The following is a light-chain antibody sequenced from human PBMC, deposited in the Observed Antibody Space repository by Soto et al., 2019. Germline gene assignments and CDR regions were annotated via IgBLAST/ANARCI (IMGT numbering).Light chain of an antibody. V-gene: IGKV1-5*01. J-gene: IGKJ1*01. CDR3: QQYNTYWT. CDR2: DAS. CDR1: QSISRW. Sequence: DIVLTHSPSTLASSLGERATLTFRASQSISRWLAWYQQKPGKAPKLLIFDASSLENGVPSRFSGSGSGTEFTLTITGLQPDDFATYYCQQYNTYWTFGQGTKVDNK.